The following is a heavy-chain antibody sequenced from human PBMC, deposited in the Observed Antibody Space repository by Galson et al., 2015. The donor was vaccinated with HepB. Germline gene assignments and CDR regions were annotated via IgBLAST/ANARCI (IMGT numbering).Heavy chain of an antibody. Sequence: SLRLSCAASGFTFSSYDMHWVRQATGKGLGWVSAIGTAGDTYYPGSVKGRFTISRENAKNSLYLQMNSLRAGDTAVYYCARGIERRDGYIFDAFDIWGQGTMVTVSS. CDR2: IGTAGDT. V-gene: IGHV3-13*04. J-gene: IGHJ3*02. CDR1: GFTFSSYD. D-gene: IGHD5-24*01. CDR3: ARGIERRDGYIFDAFDI.